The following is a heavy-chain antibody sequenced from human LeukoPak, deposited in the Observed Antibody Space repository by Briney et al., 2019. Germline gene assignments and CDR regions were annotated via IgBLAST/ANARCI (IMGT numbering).Heavy chain of an antibody. CDR3: ARDRDSSGYYY. D-gene: IGHD3-22*01. V-gene: IGHV4-59*01. CDR1: GGSISSYH. Sequence: SETLSLTCTVSGGSISSYHWSWIRQLPGKGLEWIGYIYYSGSTNYNPSLKSRVTISVDTSKNQFSLKLSSVTAADTAVYYCARDRDSSGYYYWGQGTLVTVSS. J-gene: IGHJ4*02. CDR2: IYYSGST.